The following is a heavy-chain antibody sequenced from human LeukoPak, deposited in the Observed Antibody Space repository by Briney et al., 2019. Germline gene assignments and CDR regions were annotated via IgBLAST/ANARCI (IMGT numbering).Heavy chain of an antibody. V-gene: IGHV6-1*01. CDR3: AKQDWAVAWRRWFDP. CDR2: TYYRSKWYN. CDR1: GDSVSSNSAA. J-gene: IGHJ5*02. D-gene: IGHD6-19*01. Sequence: SQTLSLTCAISGDSVSSNSAAWNWIRQSPSRGLEWLGRTYYRSKWYNDYAVSVKSRITINPDTSKNQFSLQLNSVPPEDTAVYYCAKQDWAVAWRRWFDPWGQGTLVTVSS.